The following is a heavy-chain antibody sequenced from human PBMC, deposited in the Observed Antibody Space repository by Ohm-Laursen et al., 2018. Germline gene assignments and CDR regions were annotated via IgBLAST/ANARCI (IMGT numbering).Heavy chain of an antibody. J-gene: IGHJ4*02. V-gene: IGHV3-53*01. CDR1: GFTFSSYS. D-gene: IGHD4-17*01. CDR2: IYSGGGT. Sequence: SLRLSCAASGFTFSSYSMIWVRQAPGKGLEWVSVIYSGGGTNYADSVKGRFTISRDNSKNTLYLQMNSLRAEDTAVYYCARSIKDYGDYGWGQGTLVTVSS. CDR3: ARSIKDYGDYG.